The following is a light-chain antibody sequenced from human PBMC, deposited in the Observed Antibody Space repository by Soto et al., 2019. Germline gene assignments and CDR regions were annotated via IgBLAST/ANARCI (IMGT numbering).Light chain of an antibody. CDR3: AEYNRGPVT. J-gene: IGKJ1*01. CDR2: GAS. CDR1: HSISRN. V-gene: IGKV3-15*01. Sequence: IVMTHALGTLSIKQGERATLSCRSIHSISRNLAWYQQKVVQGPRLLIYGASTRATGIAGRFSGSGSGTEFTLTISSLQFEDFGVYYCAEYNRGPVTFGQRTKA.